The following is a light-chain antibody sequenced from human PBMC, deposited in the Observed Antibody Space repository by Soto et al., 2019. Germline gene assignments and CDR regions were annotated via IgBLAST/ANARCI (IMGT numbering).Light chain of an antibody. J-gene: IGKJ1*01. CDR3: QYYGTSPQT. Sequence: EIVLTQSPATLSLSPGERATLSCRASQSVSSSALAWYQQKPGQAPRRLIYGASSRATGIPDRFSGSGSGTDFTLTISRLETEDFAVYYCQYYGTSPQTFGQGTKVDIK. CDR1: QSVSSSA. CDR2: GAS. V-gene: IGKV3-20*01.